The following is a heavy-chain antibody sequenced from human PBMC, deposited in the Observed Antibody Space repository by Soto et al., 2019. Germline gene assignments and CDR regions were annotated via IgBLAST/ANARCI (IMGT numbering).Heavy chain of an antibody. V-gene: IGHV3-30*18. J-gene: IGHJ4*02. CDR2: VSYDGSN. D-gene: IGHD6-6*01. CDR1: GGSVSSGSYY. CDR3: AKDKGIAARRYYFDF. Sequence: QVQLQESGPGLVKPSETLSLTCTVSGGSVSSGSYYWSWIRQPPGKGLEWVAVVSYDGSNKYYTESVKGRFTISRDNSKNMLYLQVNSLRTEDTAVYYCAKDKGIAARRYYFDFWGQGTLVTVSS.